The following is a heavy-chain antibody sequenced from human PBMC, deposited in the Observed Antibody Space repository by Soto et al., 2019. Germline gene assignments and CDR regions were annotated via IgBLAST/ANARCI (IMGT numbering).Heavy chain of an antibody. Sequence: QVQLVESGGGLVKPGGSLRLSCAASGFTFSDYYMSWIRQAPGKGLEWVSYISSSSSYTNYADSVKGRFTISRDNAKNSLYLQMNSLRAEDTAVYYCASMAGYYYGSGSYSYYFDYWGQGTLVTVSS. CDR3: ASMAGYYYGSGSYSYYFDY. V-gene: IGHV3-11*05. CDR2: ISSSSSYT. D-gene: IGHD3-10*01. CDR1: GFTFSDYY. J-gene: IGHJ4*02.